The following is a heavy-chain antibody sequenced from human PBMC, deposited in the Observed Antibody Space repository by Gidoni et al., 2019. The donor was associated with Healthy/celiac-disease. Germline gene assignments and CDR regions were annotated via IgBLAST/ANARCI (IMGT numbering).Heavy chain of an antibody. V-gene: IGHV1-69*06. J-gene: IGHJ4*02. CDR2: IIPLFGTA. CDR3: ARAIYYYGSGSGYFDY. Sequence: QVQLVQSGAEVKKPGSSVKVSCKASGSTFSSYAISWVRQAPGQGLEWMGGIIPLFGTANCAQRFQGRVTITADKSASTAYMELSSLRSEDTAVYYCARAIYYYGSGSGYFDYWGQGTLVTVSS. CDR1: GSTFSSYA. D-gene: IGHD3-10*01.